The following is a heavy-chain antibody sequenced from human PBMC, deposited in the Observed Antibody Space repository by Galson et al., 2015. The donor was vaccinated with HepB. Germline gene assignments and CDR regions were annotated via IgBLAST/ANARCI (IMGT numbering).Heavy chain of an antibody. V-gene: IGHV6-1*01. CDR1: GDSVSSSSAT. CDR3: TRDLQGGADIAYYYYMDV. D-gene: IGHD3-16*01. J-gene: IGHJ6*03. CDR2: TYYRSKWYT. Sequence: CAISGDSVSSSSATWNWIRQSPSRGLEWLGRTYYRSKWYTDFATPVQSRITINPDTTKNQFSLQLKSATPEDTAVYYCTRDLQGGADIAYYYYMDVWDKGTTVTVSS.